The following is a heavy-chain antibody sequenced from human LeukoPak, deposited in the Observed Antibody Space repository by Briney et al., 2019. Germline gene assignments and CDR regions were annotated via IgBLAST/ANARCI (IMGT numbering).Heavy chain of an antibody. D-gene: IGHD3-10*01. V-gene: IGHV4-59*01. Sequence: SETLSLTCTVSGGSISSYYWSWIRQPPGKGLEWIGYIYYSGSTNYNPSLKSRVTISVDTSKNQFSLKLSSVTAADTAVYYCARAGGGYYGSGSYYSGSSYWFDPWGQGTLVTVSS. CDR2: IYYSGST. J-gene: IGHJ5*02. CDR3: ARAGGGYYGSGSYYSGSSYWFDP. CDR1: GGSISSYY.